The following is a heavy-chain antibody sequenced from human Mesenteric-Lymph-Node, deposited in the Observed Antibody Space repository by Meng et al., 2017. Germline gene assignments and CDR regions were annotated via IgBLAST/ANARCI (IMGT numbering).Heavy chain of an antibody. Sequence: GESLKISCAASGFTFSSYGMHWVRQAPGKGLEWVAVIWYDGSNKYYADSVKGRFTISRDNSKNTLYLQMNSLRAEDTAVYYCARVCSSSWCGPGEFYVTGAFDIWGQGTMVTVSS. J-gene: IGHJ3*02. CDR2: IWYDGSNK. V-gene: IGHV3-33*01. D-gene: IGHD6-13*01. CDR1: GFTFSSYG. CDR3: ARVCSSSWCGPGEFYVTGAFDI.